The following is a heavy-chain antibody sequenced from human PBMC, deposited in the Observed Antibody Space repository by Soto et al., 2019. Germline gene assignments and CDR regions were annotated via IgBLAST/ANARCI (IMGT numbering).Heavy chain of an antibody. CDR1: GYTFTSYA. CDR2: INAGNGNT. CDR3: ARGKEVGATALFDY. D-gene: IGHD1-26*01. Sequence: ASVKVSCKASGYTFTSYAMHWVRQAPGQRLEWMGWINAGNGNTKYSQKFQGRVTITRDTSASTAYMELSSLRSEDTAVYYCARGKEVGATALFDYWGQGTLVTV. J-gene: IGHJ4*02. V-gene: IGHV1-3*01.